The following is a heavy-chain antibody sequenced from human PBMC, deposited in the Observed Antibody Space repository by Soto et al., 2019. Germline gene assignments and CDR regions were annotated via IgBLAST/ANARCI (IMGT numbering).Heavy chain of an antibody. J-gene: IGHJ4*02. Sequence: QVQLVESGGDVVQPGGSLRLSCAAAGFTFSNYGMQWVRQAPGRGLEWVAVISYDGRNKYYADSVKGRFTISRDNSENTLFLEMRSLRVEDTAVYYCANPDPFKNLMRVHNWGQGTLVTVSS. CDR3: ANPDPFKNLMRVHN. D-gene: IGHD1-7*01. CDR1: GFTFSNYG. V-gene: IGHV3-30*18. CDR2: ISYDGRNK.